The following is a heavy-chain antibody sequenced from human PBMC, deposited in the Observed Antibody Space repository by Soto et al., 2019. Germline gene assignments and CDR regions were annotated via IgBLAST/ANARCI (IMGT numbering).Heavy chain of an antibody. J-gene: IGHJ6*02. V-gene: IGHV1-69*13. Sequence: ASVKVSCKASGGTFSSYAISWVRQAPGQGLEWMGGIIPIFGTANYAQKFQGRVTITADESTSTAYMELSSLRSEDTAVYYCASSDPPSMVRGADYYYYYGMDVWAKGPRSPSP. D-gene: IGHD3-10*01. CDR1: GGTFSSYA. CDR2: IIPIFGTA. CDR3: ASSDPPSMVRGADYYYYYGMDV.